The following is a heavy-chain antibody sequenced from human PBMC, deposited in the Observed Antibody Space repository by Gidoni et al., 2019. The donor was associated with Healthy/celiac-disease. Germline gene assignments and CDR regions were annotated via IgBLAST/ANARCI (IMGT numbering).Heavy chain of an antibody. V-gene: IGHV3-30-3*01. CDR1: GFTFGSYA. CDR2: ISYDGSNK. J-gene: IGHJ4*02. Sequence: QVQLVESGGGVVQPGRSLRLSCAASGFTFGSYAMHWVRQAPGKGLEWVAVISYDGSNKYYADSVKGRFTISRDNSKNTLYLQMNSLRAEDTAVYYCARDLAYDSSGYYYGGLIDYWGQGTLVTVSS. CDR3: ARDLAYDSSGYYYGGLIDY. D-gene: IGHD3-22*01.